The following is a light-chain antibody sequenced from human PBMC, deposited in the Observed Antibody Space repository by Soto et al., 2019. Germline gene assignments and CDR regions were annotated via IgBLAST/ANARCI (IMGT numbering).Light chain of an antibody. CDR2: DAS. Sequence: EIVLTQSPGTLSLSPGERATLSCRASQSVRNNYLAWYQQKPGQAPRLLIYDASSRATDIPDRFSGSGSGTDFTLTISRLEPEDFAVYYCQQYGTSLIRPFGQGTKVETK. CDR3: QQYGTSLIRP. J-gene: IGKJ1*01. CDR1: QSVRNNY. V-gene: IGKV3-20*01.